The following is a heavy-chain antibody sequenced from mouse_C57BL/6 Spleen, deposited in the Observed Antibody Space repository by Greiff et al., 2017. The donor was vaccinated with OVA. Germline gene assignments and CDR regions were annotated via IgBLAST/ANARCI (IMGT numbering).Heavy chain of an antibody. CDR3: ARGELTLDY. CDR2: ISYDGSN. CDR1: GYSITSGYY. V-gene: IGHV3-6*01. J-gene: IGHJ2*01. Sequence: ESGPGLVKPSQSLSLTCSVTGYSITSGYYWNWIRQFPGNKLEWMGYISYDGSNNYNPSLKNRITITRDTSKNQFFLKLNSVTTEDTATYYCARGELTLDYWGQGTTLTVSS. D-gene: IGHD1-1*01.